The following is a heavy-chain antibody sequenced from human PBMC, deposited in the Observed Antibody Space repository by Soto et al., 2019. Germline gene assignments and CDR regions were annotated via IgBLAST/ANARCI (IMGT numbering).Heavy chain of an antibody. CDR2: ISYDGSNK. V-gene: IGHV3-30*03. Sequence: GGSLRLSCAASGFTFSSYGMHWVRQAPGKGLEWVAVISYDGSNKYYADSVKGRFTISRDNSKNTLYLQMNSLRAEDTAVYYCARVSLPYLDYYDSSGYPRGYFDYWGQGTLVTVSS. D-gene: IGHD3-22*01. CDR3: ARVSLPYLDYYDSSGYPRGYFDY. J-gene: IGHJ4*02. CDR1: GFTFSSYG.